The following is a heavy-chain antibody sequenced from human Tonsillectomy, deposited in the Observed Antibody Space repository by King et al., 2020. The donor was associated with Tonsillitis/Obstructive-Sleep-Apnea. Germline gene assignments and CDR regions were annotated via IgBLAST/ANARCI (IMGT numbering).Heavy chain of an antibody. V-gene: IGHV3-30*04. Sequence: HVQLVESGGGVVQPGRSLRLSCAVSGFTFSNSAMHWVRQAPGKGLEWVAVNSYDGTNKYNADSVKGRFTISRDNSKNTMYLQMNSLRAEDTAVYYCARANSGYDWSYYYYGMDVWGQGTTVTVS. D-gene: IGHD5-12*01. CDR2: NSYDGTNK. CDR1: GFTFSNSA. J-gene: IGHJ6*02. CDR3: ARANSGYDWSYYYYGMDV.